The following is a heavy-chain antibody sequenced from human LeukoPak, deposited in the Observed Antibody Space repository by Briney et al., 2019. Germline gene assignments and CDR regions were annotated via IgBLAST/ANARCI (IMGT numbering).Heavy chain of an antibody. D-gene: IGHD5-18*01. CDR1: GGSFSDYY. V-gene: IGHV4-34*01. Sequence: SETLSLTCAVYGGSFSDYYWSWIRQPPGKGLEWIGEINHSGSTNYNPSLKSRVTISVDTSKKQFSLKLSSVTAADTAVYYCASTAMENWGQGTLVTVSS. CDR3: ASTAMEN. CDR2: INHSGST. J-gene: IGHJ4*02.